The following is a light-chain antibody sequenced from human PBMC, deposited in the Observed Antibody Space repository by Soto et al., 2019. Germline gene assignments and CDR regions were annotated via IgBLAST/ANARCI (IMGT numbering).Light chain of an antibody. Sequence: DIQMTQSPSSLSASVGDRVTITCRANQDISYYLAWYQQKPGKAPKLLIYKASTLKSGVPSRFSGSGSGTEFTLTSSSLQPDDFATYYCQHYNSYSEAFGQGTKVDIK. J-gene: IGKJ1*01. V-gene: IGKV1-5*03. CDR3: QHYNSYSEA. CDR1: QDISYY. CDR2: KAS.